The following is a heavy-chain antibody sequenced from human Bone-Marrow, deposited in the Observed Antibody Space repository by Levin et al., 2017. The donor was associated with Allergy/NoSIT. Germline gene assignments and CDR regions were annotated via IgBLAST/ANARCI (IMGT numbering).Heavy chain of an antibody. CDR1: GFTFDDYT. Sequence: HGESLKISCAASGFTFDDYTMHWVRQAPGKGLEWVSLITWNGGSKYYEDSVKGRFTISRDNSKNSLYLQMNSLIFEDTALYYCAKDTYSSGWRGFDYWGQGTLVTVSS. CDR2: ITWNGGSK. CDR3: AKDTYSSGWRGFDY. D-gene: IGHD6-19*01. J-gene: IGHJ4*02. V-gene: IGHV3-43*01.